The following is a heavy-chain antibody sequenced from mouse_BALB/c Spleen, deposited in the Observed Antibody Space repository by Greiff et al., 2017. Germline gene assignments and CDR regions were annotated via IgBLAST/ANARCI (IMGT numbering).Heavy chain of an antibody. CDR1: GYTFTSYW. Sequence: LQQPGSELVRPGASVKLSCKASGYTFTSYWMHWVKQRHGQGLEWIGNIYPGSGSTNYDEKFKSKGTLTVDTSSSTAYMHLSSLTSEDSAVYYCTNDLDWGQGTLVTVSA. CDR3: TNDLD. CDR2: IYPGSGST. J-gene: IGHJ3*01. D-gene: IGHD2-3*01. V-gene: IGHV1S22*01.